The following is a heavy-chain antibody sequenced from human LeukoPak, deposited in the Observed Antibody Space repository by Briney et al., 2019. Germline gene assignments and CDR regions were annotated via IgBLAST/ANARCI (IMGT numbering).Heavy chain of an antibody. D-gene: IGHD6-6*01. CDR1: GYTFTSYD. Sequence: GASVKVSCKASGYTFTSYDINWVRQATGQGLEWMGWMNPNSGNTGYAQKFQGRVTMTRNTSISTAYMELSSLRSEDTAVYYCERGRSSSSPLDYYYYGMDVWGQGTTVTVSS. CDR3: ERGRSSSSPLDYYYYGMDV. V-gene: IGHV1-8*01. CDR2: MNPNSGNT. J-gene: IGHJ6*02.